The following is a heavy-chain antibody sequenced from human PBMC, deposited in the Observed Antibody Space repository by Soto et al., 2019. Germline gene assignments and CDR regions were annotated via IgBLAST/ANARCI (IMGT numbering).Heavy chain of an antibody. Sequence: GGSLRLSCSASEFTFSTYAMHWVRQAPGKGLEWVGVISYDGSEIYHADSVKGRFSISRDNLRDTLHLQMNSLRSEDTAIYYCARAFKSPGSPENAFDVWGQGTMVTVSS. CDR1: EFTFSTYA. V-gene: IGHV3-30-3*01. J-gene: IGHJ3*01. CDR3: ARAFKSPGSPENAFDV. D-gene: IGHD3-16*01. CDR2: ISYDGSEI.